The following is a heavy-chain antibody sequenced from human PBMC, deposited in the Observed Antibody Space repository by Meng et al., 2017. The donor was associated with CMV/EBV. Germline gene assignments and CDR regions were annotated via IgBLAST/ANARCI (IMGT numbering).Heavy chain of an antibody. CDR3: ARAPPGTRWGSEDYFDY. J-gene: IGHJ4*02. V-gene: IGHV3-30*04. CDR1: FTFSSDA. D-gene: IGHD7-27*01. Sequence: FTFSSDAMRWVRQAPGKGLEWVAVISYDGSNKYYADSVKGRFTIYRDNSKNTLYLQMNSLRAEDTAVYYCARAPPGTRWGSEDYFDYWGQGTLVTVSS. CDR2: ISYDGSNK.